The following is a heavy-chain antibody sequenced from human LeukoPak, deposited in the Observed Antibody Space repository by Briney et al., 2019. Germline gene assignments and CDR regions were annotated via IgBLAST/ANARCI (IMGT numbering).Heavy chain of an antibody. CDR3: ARGYYDFWSLPSAFDI. Sequence: SETLSLTCTVSGGSISSYYWSWIRQPPGKGLEWIGYIYYSGSTNYNPSLKSRVTISVDTSKNQFSLKLSSVTAADTAVYYCARGYYDFWSLPSAFDIWGQGTMVTVSS. J-gene: IGHJ3*02. D-gene: IGHD3-3*01. CDR2: IYYSGST. CDR1: GGSISSYY. V-gene: IGHV4-59*01.